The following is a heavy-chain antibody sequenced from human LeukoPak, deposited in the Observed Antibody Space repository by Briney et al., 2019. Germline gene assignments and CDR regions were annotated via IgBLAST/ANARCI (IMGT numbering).Heavy chain of an antibody. CDR2: ICTSWS. V-gene: IGHV4-4*07. CDR3: VANFDRLVY. Sequence: SETLSLTCTVSGGSISGYYWNWIRQPAGKGLEWIGRICTSWSDPNPSLKSRVTMSIDTSKNQFSLRLSSVTAADTAVYYCVANFDRLVYWGQGTLVTVRS. CDR1: GGSISGYY. J-gene: IGHJ4*02. D-gene: IGHD6-19*01.